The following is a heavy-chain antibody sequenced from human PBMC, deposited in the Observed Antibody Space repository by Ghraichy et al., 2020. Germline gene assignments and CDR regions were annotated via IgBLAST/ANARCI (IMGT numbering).Heavy chain of an antibody. D-gene: IGHD1-1*01. V-gene: IGHV3-48*04. CDR2: VSFSSSII. CDR3: ARSGTANSHDNWFDP. J-gene: IGHJ5*02. Sequence: GESLNISCAAPGFTFSSYSMSWVRQAPGKGLEWVSYVSFSSSIIHYANSVKGRFTISRDNAKNSLYLQMDSLRAEDTAVYYCARSGTANSHDNWFDPWGQGALVTVSS. CDR1: GFTFSSYS.